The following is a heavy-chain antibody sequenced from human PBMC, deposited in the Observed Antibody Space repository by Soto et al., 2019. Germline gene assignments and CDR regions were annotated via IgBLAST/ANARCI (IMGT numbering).Heavy chain of an antibody. D-gene: IGHD4-17*01. CDR1: GGSISSYY. J-gene: IGHJ4*02. CDR3: ARESHDYGDYVPFDY. Sequence: WETLSLTCTVSGGSISSYYWSWIRQPAGKGLEWIGRIYTSGSTNYNPSLKSRVTMSVDTSKNQFSLKLSSVTAADTAVYYCARESHDYGDYVPFDYWGQGTLVTVSS. V-gene: IGHV4-4*07. CDR2: IYTSGST.